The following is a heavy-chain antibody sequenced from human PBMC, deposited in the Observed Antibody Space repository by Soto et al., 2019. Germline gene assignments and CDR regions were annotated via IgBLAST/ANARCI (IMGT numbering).Heavy chain of an antibody. D-gene: IGHD3-9*01. V-gene: IGHV3-48*03. CDR2: ISSRGSTI. J-gene: IGHJ4*02. CDR1: GFTLSSYE. Sequence: GGSLRLSCVVSGFTLSSYEMNWVRQAPGKGLEWVSYISSRGSTIYYADSVKGRFTISRDNAKNSLYLQMNSLRAEDTAIYYCASTGYYLVYWGQGTLVTVSS. CDR3: ASTGYYLVY.